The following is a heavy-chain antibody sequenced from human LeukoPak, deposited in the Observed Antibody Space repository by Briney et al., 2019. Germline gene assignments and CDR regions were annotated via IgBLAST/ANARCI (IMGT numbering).Heavy chain of an antibody. CDR1: GFTFSSYA. J-gene: IGHJ4*02. V-gene: IGHV3-23*01. Sequence: PGGSLRLSCAASGFTFSSYAMSWVRQAPGKGLEWVSAISGSGGSTYYADSVKGRFTISRDNSKNTLYLQMNSLRAEDTAVYYCAKDTYYYDGSGYYEASPSYYFDYWGQGTLVTVSS. CDR2: ISGSGGST. D-gene: IGHD3-22*01. CDR3: AKDTYYYDGSGYYEASPSYYFDY.